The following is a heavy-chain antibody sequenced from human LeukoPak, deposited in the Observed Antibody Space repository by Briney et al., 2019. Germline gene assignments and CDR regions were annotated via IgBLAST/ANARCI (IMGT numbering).Heavy chain of an antibody. CDR1: GFTFSSYA. D-gene: IGHD3-10*01. V-gene: IGHV3-23*01. J-gene: IGHJ4*02. CDR2: ISGSGGST. CDR3: AKVGDFYGSGKYSNFDY. Sequence: GGSLRLSCAASGFTFSSYAMSWVRQAPGKGLEWVSAISGSGGSTYYTDSVKGRFTISRDNSKNTLYLQMNSLRAEDTAVYYCAKVGDFYGSGKYSNFDYWGQGTLVTVSS.